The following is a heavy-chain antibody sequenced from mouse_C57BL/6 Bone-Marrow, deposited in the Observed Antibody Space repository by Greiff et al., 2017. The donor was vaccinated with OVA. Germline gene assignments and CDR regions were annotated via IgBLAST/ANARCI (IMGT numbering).Heavy chain of an antibody. Sequence: EVQRVESGGGLVQPGGSLKLSCAASGFTFSDYYMYWVRQTPEKRLEWVAYISNGGGSTYYPDTVKGRFTISRDNAKNTLYLQMSRLKSGDTAMYDCARHERRGYAMDYGGQGTAVTVSS. CDR2: ISNGGGST. CDR3: ARHERRGYAMDY. J-gene: IGHJ4*01. V-gene: IGHV5-12*01. CDR1: GFTFSDYY.